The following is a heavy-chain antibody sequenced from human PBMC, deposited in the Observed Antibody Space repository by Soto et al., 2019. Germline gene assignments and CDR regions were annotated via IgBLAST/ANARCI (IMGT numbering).Heavy chain of an antibody. CDR2: ISAYNGNT. J-gene: IGHJ3*02. D-gene: IGHD3-9*01. Sequence: SGKVSCKACGYTFTSYGISWGRQAPGQGLEWMGWISAYNGNTNYAQKLQGRVTMTTDTSTSTAYMELRNLRFDDTAVYYCTSEGEQYDILTGHSAFVIWAQGT. CDR3: TSEGEQYDILTGHSAFVI. CDR1: GYTFTSYG. V-gene: IGHV1-18*04.